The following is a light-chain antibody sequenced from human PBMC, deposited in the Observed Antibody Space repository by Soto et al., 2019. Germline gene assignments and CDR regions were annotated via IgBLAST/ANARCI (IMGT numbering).Light chain of an antibody. CDR2: DAS. Sequence: DIQMTQSPSSLSASVGDRVTITCQAGQDITSYLNWYQHKPGKAPKLLIYDASILEAGVPPRFSGSGSGTDFTLTISSLQPEDVATYYCQHCDYLPIFGPGTKVDIK. CDR3: QHCDYLPI. J-gene: IGKJ3*01. CDR1: QDITSY. V-gene: IGKV1-33*01.